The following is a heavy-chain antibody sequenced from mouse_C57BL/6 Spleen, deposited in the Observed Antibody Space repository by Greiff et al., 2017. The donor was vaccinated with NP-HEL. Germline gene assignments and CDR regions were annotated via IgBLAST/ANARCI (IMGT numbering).Heavy chain of an antibody. Sequence: EVKLVESGPGLVKPSPSLSLTCSVTGYSITSGYYWNWIRQFPGNKLEWMGYISYDGSNNYNPSLKNRISITRDTSKNQFYLKLNSVTTEDTATYYCARGESNYGYFEVWGTGTTVTVSS. CDR2: ISYDGSN. V-gene: IGHV3-6*01. CDR1: GYSITSGYY. CDR3: ARGESNYGYFEV. D-gene: IGHD1-3*01. J-gene: IGHJ1*03.